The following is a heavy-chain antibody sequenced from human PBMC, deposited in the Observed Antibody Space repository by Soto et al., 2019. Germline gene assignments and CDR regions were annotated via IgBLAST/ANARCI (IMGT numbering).Heavy chain of an antibody. CDR3: ARAPLGTSYKRYFMDV. CDR1: GFTFSSYY. CDR2: INQDGSET. Sequence: GGSLRLSCAASGFTFSSYYMSWVRQAPGKGLESVANINQDGSETYYVDSVKGRFTISRDNAKNSLYPQMNSLRAEDTAVYYCARAPLGTSYKRYFMDVWGKGTTVTVSS. D-gene: IGHD6-6*01. V-gene: IGHV3-7*01. J-gene: IGHJ6*03.